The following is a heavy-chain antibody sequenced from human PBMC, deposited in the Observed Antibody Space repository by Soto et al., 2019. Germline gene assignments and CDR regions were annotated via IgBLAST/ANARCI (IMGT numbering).Heavy chain of an antibody. Sequence: GESLKLSCQVSGYNFGTYNIAWVRQMPGKGLEWMGIIFPPDSETRYSPSFQGQVTFSVDRSMNTAYLQWDSLEASDTAIYFCARLTYCGTECYFVYWGQGTLVTVCS. CDR1: GYNFGTYN. D-gene: IGHD2-21*01. CDR2: IFPPDSET. CDR3: ARLTYCGTECYFVY. V-gene: IGHV5-51*01. J-gene: IGHJ4*02.